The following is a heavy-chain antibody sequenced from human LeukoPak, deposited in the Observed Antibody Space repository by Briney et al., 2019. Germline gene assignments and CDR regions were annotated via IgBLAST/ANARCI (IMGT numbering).Heavy chain of an antibody. D-gene: IGHD2-21*02. CDR1: GFTFSNAW. CDR2: IGPSGVTR. J-gene: IGHJ3*01. CDR3: ARVSPMTDGAFDL. Sequence: GGSLRLSCATSGFTFSNAWMSWVRQAPGKGLDWLSFIGPSGVTRLYANSVKGRFTISRDNAENSVFLQMDSLRVEDTAVYYCARVSPMTDGAFDLWGQGVMVTVSS. V-gene: IGHV3-11*04.